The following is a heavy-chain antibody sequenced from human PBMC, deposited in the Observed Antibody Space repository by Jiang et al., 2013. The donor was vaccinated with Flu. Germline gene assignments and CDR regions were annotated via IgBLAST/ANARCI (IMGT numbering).Heavy chain of an antibody. CDR1: GYTFTGYY. CDR3: ARVRDSSGHMAFDI. V-gene: IGHV1-2*04. CDR2: INPNSGGT. Sequence: QLVESGAEVKKPGASVKVSCKASGYTFTGYYMHWVRQAPGQGLEWMGWINPNSGGTNYAQKFQGWVTMTRDTSISTAYMELSRLRSDDTAVYYCARVRDSSGHMAFDIWGQGTMVTVSS. D-gene: IGHD3-22*01. J-gene: IGHJ3*02.